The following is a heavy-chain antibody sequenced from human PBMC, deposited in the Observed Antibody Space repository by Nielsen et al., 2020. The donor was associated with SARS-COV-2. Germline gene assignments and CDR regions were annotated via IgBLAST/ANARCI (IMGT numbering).Heavy chain of an antibody. Sequence: ESLKISCAASGFTFSSYWMHWVRQSPGKGLEWIGEVSHSGSTNYSPSLTSRVTLSMDKSRRQFYLRLASVSAADTAVYFCARGDLVVVPSPLLGLGPIFYYFCLDVWGKGTTVIVSS. CDR1: GFTFSSYW. D-gene: IGHD2-2*02. CDR2: VSHSGST. J-gene: IGHJ6*03. V-gene: IGHV4/OR15-8*01. CDR3: ARGDLVVVPSPLLGLGPIFYYFCLDV.